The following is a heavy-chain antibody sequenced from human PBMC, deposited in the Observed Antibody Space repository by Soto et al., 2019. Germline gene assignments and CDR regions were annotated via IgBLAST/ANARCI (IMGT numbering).Heavy chain of an antibody. CDR3: ARRDYSNPSYGMDV. CDR1: GYSFTSYW. V-gene: IGHV5-10-1*01. CDR2: IDPSDSYT. J-gene: IGHJ6*02. D-gene: IGHD4-4*01. Sequence: GESLKISCKGSGYSFTSYWISWVRQMPGKGLEWMGRIDPSDSYTNYSPSFQGHVTISADKSISTAYLQWSSLKASDTAMYYCARRDYSNPSYGMDVWGQGTTVTVYS.